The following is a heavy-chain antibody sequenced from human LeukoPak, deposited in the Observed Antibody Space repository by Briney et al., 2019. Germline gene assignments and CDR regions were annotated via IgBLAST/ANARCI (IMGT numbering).Heavy chain of an antibody. Sequence: GGSLRLSCATSGFPFETNAMSWVRQAPGKGLEWVATIGNTETFYADSVTGRFTISRDNSKNTVNLQMNRPRVEDTAIYYCAKDWIQFNRVFDCFDSWGQGTLVTVSS. J-gene: IGHJ4*02. CDR2: IGNTET. CDR1: GFPFETNA. CDR3: AKDWIQFNRVFDCFDS. D-gene: IGHD5-18*01. V-gene: IGHV3-23*01.